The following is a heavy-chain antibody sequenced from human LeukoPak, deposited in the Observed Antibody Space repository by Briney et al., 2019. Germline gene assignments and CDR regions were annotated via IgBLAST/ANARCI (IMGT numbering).Heavy chain of an antibody. V-gene: IGHV1-18*01. Sequence: GASVKVSCKASGYTFTSYGISWVRQAPGQGLEWMGWISAYNGNTNYAQKFQGRVTMTRNTSISTAYMELSSLRSEDTAVYYCASSMTTVTSPFDLWGRGTLVTVSS. CDR3: ASSMTTVTSPFDL. D-gene: IGHD4-17*01. CDR1: GYTFTSYG. J-gene: IGHJ2*01. CDR2: ISAYNGNT.